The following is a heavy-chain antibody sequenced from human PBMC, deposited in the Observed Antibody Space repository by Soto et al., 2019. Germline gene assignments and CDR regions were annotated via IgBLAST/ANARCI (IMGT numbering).Heavy chain of an antibody. V-gene: IGHV3-30*03. CDR1: GFPFTSYG. CDR2: ISYDGSDK. Sequence: QVQLVESGGGVVQPGRSLRLSCAASGFPFTSYGMHWVREGPDKGLEWVAIISYDGSDKYYADSVKGRFTISRDTSKNSLDLQMNSLRPEDTALYYCVGGQYYFDYRGQGTLVIVSS. J-gene: IGHJ4*02. CDR3: VGGQYYFDY. D-gene: IGHD3-10*01.